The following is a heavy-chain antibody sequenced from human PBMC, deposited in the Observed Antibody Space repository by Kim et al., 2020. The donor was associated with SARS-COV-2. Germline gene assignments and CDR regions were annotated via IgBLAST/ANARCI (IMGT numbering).Heavy chain of an antibody. V-gene: IGHV3-72*01. CDR2: SGNKADSYTT. Sequence: GGSLRLSCAASGFTLSDHYIDWVRQAPGKGLEWVGRSGNKADSYTTEYAASVRARFTISRDDPKNSLYLQMNSLKTEDTAVYYCTRGYSGVQTYAFDIWGQGTMVTVSS. CDR1: GFTLSDHY. CDR3: TRGYSGVQTYAFDI. D-gene: IGHD1-26*01. J-gene: IGHJ3*02.